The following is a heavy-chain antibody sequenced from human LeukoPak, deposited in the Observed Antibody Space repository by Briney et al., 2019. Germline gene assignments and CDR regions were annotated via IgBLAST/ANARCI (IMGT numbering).Heavy chain of an antibody. CDR3: ARTLNYYDSSGYSFQH. CDR1: GFTFSGYS. D-gene: IGHD3-22*01. CDR2: ISSSSSTI. Sequence: GGSLRLSCAASGFTFSGYSMNWVRQAPGKGLEWASYISSSSSTIYYADSVKGRFTISRDNAKNSLYLQMNSLRAEDTAVYYCARTLNYYDSSGYSFQHWGQGTLVTVSS. V-gene: IGHV3-48*01. J-gene: IGHJ1*01.